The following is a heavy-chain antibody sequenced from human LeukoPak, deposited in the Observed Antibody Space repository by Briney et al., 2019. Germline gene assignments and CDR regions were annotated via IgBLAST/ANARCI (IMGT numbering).Heavy chain of an antibody. CDR1: GFTFSTYS. J-gene: IGHJ6*03. Sequence: PGGSLRLSCAASGFTFSTYSMNWVRQASGKGLEWVSSISSGNSYIYYADSVKGRFTISRDDAKNSLYLQMNSLRAEDTAVYYCARYCSSSRCLYYYHMDVWGKGTTVTVSS. CDR2: ISSGNSYI. D-gene: IGHD2-2*01. V-gene: IGHV3-21*01. CDR3: ARYCSSSRCLYYYHMDV.